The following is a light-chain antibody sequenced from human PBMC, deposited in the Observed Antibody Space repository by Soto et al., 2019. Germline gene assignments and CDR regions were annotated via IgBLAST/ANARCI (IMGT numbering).Light chain of an antibody. CDR1: QSISSW. V-gene: IGKV1-5*03. Sequence: DIQMTQSPSTLSASVGDRVTITCLASQSISSWLAWYQQKPGKAPKLLIYKASSLESGVPSRFSGSGSGTEFTLTISSLQPDDFATYYCQQYNSYSWKFGQGTKVDIK. CDR3: QQYNSYSWK. J-gene: IGKJ1*01. CDR2: KAS.